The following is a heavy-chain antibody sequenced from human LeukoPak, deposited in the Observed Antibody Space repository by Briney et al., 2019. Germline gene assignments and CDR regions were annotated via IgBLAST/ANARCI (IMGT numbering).Heavy chain of an antibody. J-gene: IGHJ3*02. CDR1: GFTVSSNY. CDR2: IYSGGST. V-gene: IGHV3-66*01. CDR3: TXXXXQGAFDI. Sequence: GGSLRLSCAASGFTVSSNYMSWVRQAPGKGLEWVSVIYSGGSTYYADSVKGRFTISRDNSKNTLYLQMNSLKTEDTAGYYCTXXXXQGAFDIWGQGTMVTVSS.